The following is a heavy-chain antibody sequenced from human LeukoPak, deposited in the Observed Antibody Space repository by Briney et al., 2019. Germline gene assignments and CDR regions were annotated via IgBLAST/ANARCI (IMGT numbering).Heavy chain of an antibody. CDR1: GGSLSSGGYY. Sequence: SETLSLTCTVSGGSLSSGGYYWSWIRQPPGKGLEWIGYIYHSGSTYYNPSLKSRVTISVDRSKNQFSLKLSSVTAADTAVYYCARRVAGGSTPLDYWGQGTLATVSS. CDR2: IYHSGST. J-gene: IGHJ4*02. V-gene: IGHV4-30-2*01. CDR3: ARRVAGGSTPLDY. D-gene: IGHD2-2*01.